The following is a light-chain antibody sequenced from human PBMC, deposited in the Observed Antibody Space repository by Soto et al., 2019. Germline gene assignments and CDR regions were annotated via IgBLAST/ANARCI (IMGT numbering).Light chain of an antibody. J-gene: IGKJ5*01. Sequence: EIVLTQSPATLSLSPGERATLSCRASQSVSSYLAWYQQKPGQAPRLLIYDASNKATGIPARFSGSGSRTDFTLTINSLEPEDFAVYYCQQRSSGPTPSTLRQGTRLEIK. V-gene: IGKV3-11*01. CDR1: QSVSSY. CDR3: QQRSSGPTPST. CDR2: DAS.